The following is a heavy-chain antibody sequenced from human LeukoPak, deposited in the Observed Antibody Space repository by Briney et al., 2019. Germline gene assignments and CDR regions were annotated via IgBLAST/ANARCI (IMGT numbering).Heavy chain of an antibody. V-gene: IGHV3-23*01. J-gene: IGHJ4*02. Sequence: PGGSLRLSCTASGFSFTDFDMNWVRQAPGKGLEWVSHTTHSGITTHYADSVKGRFTISRDNSKSTLYLQMNGLRAEDTAVYYCAKPVTGSIFDYWGRGTLVTVSS. D-gene: IGHD6-19*01. CDR3: AKPVTGSIFDY. CDR1: GFSFTDFD. CDR2: TTHSGITT.